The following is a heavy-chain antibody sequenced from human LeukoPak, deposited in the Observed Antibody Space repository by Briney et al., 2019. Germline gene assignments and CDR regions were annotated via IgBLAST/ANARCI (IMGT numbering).Heavy chain of an antibody. J-gene: IGHJ4*02. CDR2: IKSKTDGGTT. D-gene: IGHD3-22*01. V-gene: IGHV3-15*01. Sequence: GRSLRLSSSAYGFTFSNAWTSWVRQASGKGLEWVGRIKSKTDGGTTDYAAPVKGRFTISRDDSKNTLYLQMNSLKTEDTAIYYCQYYFDSRDGPGSTPVIFNYWGQGTLVTVSS. CDR1: GFTFSNAW. CDR3: QYYFDSRDGPGSTPVIFNY.